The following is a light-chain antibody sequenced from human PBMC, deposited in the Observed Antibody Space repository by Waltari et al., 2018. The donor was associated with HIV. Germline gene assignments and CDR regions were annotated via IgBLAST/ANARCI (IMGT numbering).Light chain of an antibody. V-gene: IGLV3-9*01. CDR1: NLGSKT. Sequence: SYELTQPLSVSVALGQTARITCGGNNLGSKTVHWYQRKPGPAPVLVIYRDNNRPSGIPERFSGSNSGNTATLTISRAQAGDEGDYYCQVWDSSTAIFGGGTKLAVL. CDR3: QVWDSSTAI. J-gene: IGLJ2*01. CDR2: RDN.